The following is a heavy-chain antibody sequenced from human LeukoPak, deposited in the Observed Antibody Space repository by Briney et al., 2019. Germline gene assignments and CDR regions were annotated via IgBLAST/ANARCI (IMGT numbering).Heavy chain of an antibody. V-gene: IGHV3-23*01. Sequence: PGGSLRLSCAASGFTFSNYAMRWVRQAPGKGLEWVSGISGSGDSTYYADSVKGRFTISRDNSKNTLYLRMNSLRAEDTAVYYCARGPGYCSGGSCYLSDYWGQGTLVTVSS. CDR3: ARGPGYCSGGSCYLSDY. CDR1: GFTFSNYA. CDR2: ISGSGDST. D-gene: IGHD2-15*01. J-gene: IGHJ4*02.